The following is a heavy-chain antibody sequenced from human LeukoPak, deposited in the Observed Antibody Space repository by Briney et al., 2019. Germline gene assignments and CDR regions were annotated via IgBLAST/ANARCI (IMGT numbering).Heavy chain of an antibody. CDR1: GFTFSSYW. J-gene: IGHJ6*02. CDR2: INSDGSST. Sequence: GGSLRLSCAASGFTFSSYWMRWVRQAPGKGLVWVSRINSDGSSTSYADSVKGRFTISRDNAKNTLYLQMNSLRAEDTAVYYCARSVIYDPFYYYGMDVWGQGTTVTVSS. V-gene: IGHV3-74*01. CDR3: ARSVIYDPFYYYGMDV. D-gene: IGHD3-22*01.